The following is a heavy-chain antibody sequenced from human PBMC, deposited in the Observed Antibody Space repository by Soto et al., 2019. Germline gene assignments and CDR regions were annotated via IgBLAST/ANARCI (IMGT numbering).Heavy chain of an antibody. CDR3: ARGFFDWTQTGDR. CDR1: GYTFTGYY. D-gene: IGHD3-9*01. Sequence: QVQLVQSGAEVKKPGASVKVSCKASGYTFTGYYMHWVRQAPGQGLEWMGWINPNSGGTNYAQKVQGRVTMTRDTSISTAYVELSRLRSDDTAVYYCARGFFDWTQTGDRWGQGTLVTVSS. J-gene: IGHJ5*02. V-gene: IGHV1-2*02. CDR2: INPNSGGT.